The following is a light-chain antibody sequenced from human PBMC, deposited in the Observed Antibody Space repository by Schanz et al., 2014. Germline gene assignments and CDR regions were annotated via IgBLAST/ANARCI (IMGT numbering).Light chain of an antibody. CDR3: SSYTGSTSFWV. Sequence: QSALTQPASVSGSPGQSITISCTGTSSDVGNYNYVSWYRHHPGKAPKLIIFDVTSRPSGVSNRFSGSKSGNTASLTISGLQAEDEADHYCSSYTGSTSFWVFGGGTKLTVL. CDR2: DVT. V-gene: IGLV2-14*03. CDR1: SSDVGNYNY. J-gene: IGLJ3*02.